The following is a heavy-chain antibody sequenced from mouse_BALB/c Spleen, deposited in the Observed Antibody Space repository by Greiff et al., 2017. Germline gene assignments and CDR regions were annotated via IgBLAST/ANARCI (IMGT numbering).Heavy chain of an antibody. V-gene: IGHV1S127*01. Sequence: VQLQQPGAELVKPGASVKMSCKASGYTFTSYWMHWVKQRPGQGLEWIGTIDPSDSYTSYNQKFKGKATLTVDTSSSTAYMQLSSLTSEDSAVYYCTRGYYVSSYGYFDVWGAGTTVTVSS. CDR1: GYTFTSYW. CDR2: IDPSDSYT. D-gene: IGHD1-1*01. CDR3: TRGYYVSSYGYFDV. J-gene: IGHJ1*01.